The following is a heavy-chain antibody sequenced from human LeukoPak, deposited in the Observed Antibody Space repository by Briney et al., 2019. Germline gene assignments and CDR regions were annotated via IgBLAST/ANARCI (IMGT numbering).Heavy chain of an antibody. D-gene: IGHD3-3*01. CDR1: GFTFSSYA. J-gene: IGHJ4*02. CDR2: IKQDGSEK. Sequence: GGSLRLSCAASGFTFSSYAMSWVRQAPGKGLEWVANIKQDGSEKYYVDSVKGRFTISRDNAKNSLYLQMNSLRAEDTAVYYCARDNDFWSGSDYWGQGTLVTVSS. CDR3: ARDNDFWSGSDY. V-gene: IGHV3-7*01.